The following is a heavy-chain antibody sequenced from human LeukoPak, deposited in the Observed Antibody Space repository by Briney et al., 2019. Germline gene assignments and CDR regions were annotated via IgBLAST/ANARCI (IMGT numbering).Heavy chain of an antibody. CDR2: IYYSGST. CDR1: GGSISSYY. CDR3: ARTYCGGDCETDY. J-gene: IGHJ4*02. V-gene: IGHV4-59*08. D-gene: IGHD2-21*02. Sequence: KPSETLSLTCTVSGGSISSYYWSWIRQPPGKGLEWIGYIYYSGSTTYNPSLKSRVTMSVDTSKNQFSLKLSSVTAADTAVYYCARTYCGGDCETDYWGRGTLVTVSS.